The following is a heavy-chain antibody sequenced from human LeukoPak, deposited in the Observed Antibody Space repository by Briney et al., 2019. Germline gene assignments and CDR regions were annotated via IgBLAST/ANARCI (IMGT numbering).Heavy chain of an antibody. J-gene: IGHJ4*02. V-gene: IGHV3-48*03. CDR2: ISTSGSII. Sequence: GGSLRLSCAASGFTFSSYEIHWVRQAPGKGLEWVSYISTSGSIINYADSVKGRFTISRDNAKNSLYLQMNSLTAEDTALYYCARGRIYFDYWGQGTLVTVPS. CDR3: ARGRIYFDY. CDR1: GFTFSSYE.